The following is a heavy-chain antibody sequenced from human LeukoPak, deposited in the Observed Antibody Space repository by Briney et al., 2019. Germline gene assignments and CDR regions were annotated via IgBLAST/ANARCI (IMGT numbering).Heavy chain of an antibody. Sequence: SGPTLVNPTQTLTLTCTFSGFSLSTSGVGVGWIRQPPGKALEWLALIYWDDDKRYSPSLKSRLTTTKDTSKNQVVLTMTNMDPVDTATYYCAHREYDCSGGSCYQKPFDYWGQRTLVTVSS. CDR2: IYWDDDK. CDR1: GFSLSTSGVG. V-gene: IGHV2-5*02. D-gene: IGHD2-15*01. CDR3: AHREYDCSGGSCYQKPFDY. J-gene: IGHJ4*02.